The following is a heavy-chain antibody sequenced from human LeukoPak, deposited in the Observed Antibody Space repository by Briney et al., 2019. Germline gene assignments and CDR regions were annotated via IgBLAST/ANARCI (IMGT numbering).Heavy chain of an antibody. CDR2: SSSDGSST. CDR1: GFTFSNYW. CDR3: VRDGDSTVDFDY. Sequence: PGGSLRLSCVASGFTFSNYWMHWVRQAPGKGLVWVSRSSSDGSSTVYADSVEGRFTISRDNAKNTLYLEMNSLRVEDTAVYYCVRDGDSTVDFDYWRQGALVTVSP. D-gene: IGHD4-23*01. J-gene: IGHJ4*02. V-gene: IGHV3-74*01.